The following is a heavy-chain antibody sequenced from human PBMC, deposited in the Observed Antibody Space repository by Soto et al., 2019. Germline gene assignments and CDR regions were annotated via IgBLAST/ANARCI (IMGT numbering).Heavy chain of an antibody. V-gene: IGHV3-11*06. D-gene: IGHD6-13*01. J-gene: IGHJ5*02. Sequence: QVQLVESGGGLVKPGGSLRLSCAASGFTFSDYYMSWIRQAPGKGLEWVSYISSSSSYTNYADSVKGRFTISRDNAKNSLYLQMNSLRAEDTAVYYCARDLRGLAEIFDPWGQGTLVTVSS. CDR3: ARDLRGLAEIFDP. CDR1: GFTFSDYY. CDR2: ISSSSSYT.